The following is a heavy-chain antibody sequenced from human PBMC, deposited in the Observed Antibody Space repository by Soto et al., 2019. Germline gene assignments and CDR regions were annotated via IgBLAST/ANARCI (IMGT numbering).Heavy chain of an antibody. Sequence: EVQLLESGGGFVQPGESLRLSCAASGFTFSLSAMSWVRQAPGRGLDWVSSLSGGGSTTDYADSVKGRFTISRANSKNTVHLQMNSLRAADTAVYYCAKGPEYGILTGCDYWGQGALVTVSS. CDR3: AKGPEYGILTGCDY. J-gene: IGHJ4*02. D-gene: IGHD3-9*01. CDR2: LSGGGSTT. CDR1: GFTFSLSA. V-gene: IGHV3-23*01.